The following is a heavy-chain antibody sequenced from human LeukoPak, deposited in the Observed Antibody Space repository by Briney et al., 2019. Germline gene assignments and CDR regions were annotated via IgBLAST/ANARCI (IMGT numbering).Heavy chain of an antibody. Sequence: GGSLRLSCAASGFTFSSYSMNWVRQAPGKGLEWVSSISSSSSYIYYADSVKGRFTVSRDNAKNSLYLQMNSPRAEDTAVYYCARDRLYSSGWYLLFDYWGQGTLVTVSS. D-gene: IGHD6-19*01. CDR1: GFTFSSYS. J-gene: IGHJ4*02. CDR3: ARDRLYSSGWYLLFDY. CDR2: ISSSSSYI. V-gene: IGHV3-21*01.